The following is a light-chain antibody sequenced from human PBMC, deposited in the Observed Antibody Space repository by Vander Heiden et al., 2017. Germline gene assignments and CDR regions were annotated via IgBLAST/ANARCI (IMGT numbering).Light chain of an antibody. Sequence: SVLTQPPSASGTPGQRVSISCSGSSSNIGSNTVNGYQQLPGTAPKLLIYNENQRPSGVPDRFSGSKSGTSASLAISGLQSEDEADYYCAAWDDSLNGVIFGGGTKLTVL. V-gene: IGLV1-44*01. CDR1: SSNIGSNT. J-gene: IGLJ2*01. CDR3: AAWDDSLNGVI. CDR2: NEN.